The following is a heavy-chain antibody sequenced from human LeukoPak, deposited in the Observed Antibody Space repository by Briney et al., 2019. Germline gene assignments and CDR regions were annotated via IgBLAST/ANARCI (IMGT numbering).Heavy chain of an antibody. CDR1: GYTFTSYA. J-gene: IGHJ4*01. CDR2: INAGNGNT. V-gene: IGHV1-3*01. D-gene: IGHD3-10*01. Sequence: ASVKVCCKASGYTFTSYAMGLVRQAPGQRLEWMGWINAGNGNTKYSQKFQGRVTITRDTSASTAYMELSSLRSEDTAVYYCARGVLLWFGESHFDYWGHGTLVTAAS. CDR3: ARGVLLWFGESHFDY.